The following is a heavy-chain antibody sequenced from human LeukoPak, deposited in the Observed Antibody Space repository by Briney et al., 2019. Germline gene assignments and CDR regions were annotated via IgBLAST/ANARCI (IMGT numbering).Heavy chain of an antibody. CDR3: ARDTAMVGLVDY. J-gene: IGHJ4*02. D-gene: IGHD5-18*01. V-gene: IGHV4-61*01. Sequence: PSETLSLTCTVSGGSVGSGSYYWRWIRQPPGKGLEWIGYIYYSGSTNYNPSLKSRVTISVDTSKNQFSLKLSSVTAADTAVYYCARDTAMVGLVDYWGQGTLVTVSS. CDR2: IYYSGST. CDR1: GGSVGSGSYY.